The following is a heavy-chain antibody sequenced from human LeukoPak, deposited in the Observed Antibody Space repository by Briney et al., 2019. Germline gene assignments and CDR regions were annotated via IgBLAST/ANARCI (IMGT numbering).Heavy chain of an antibody. CDR2: MNPNSGNT. CDR3: ARGRGSSWYGGY. Sequence: ASVKVSCKASGYTFASYDINWVRQATGQGLEWMGWMNPNSGNTGYAQKFQGRVTMTRNTSISTAYMELSSLRSEDTAVYYCARGRGSSWYGGYWGQGTLVTVSS. CDR1: GYTFASYD. J-gene: IGHJ4*02. D-gene: IGHD6-13*01. V-gene: IGHV1-8*01.